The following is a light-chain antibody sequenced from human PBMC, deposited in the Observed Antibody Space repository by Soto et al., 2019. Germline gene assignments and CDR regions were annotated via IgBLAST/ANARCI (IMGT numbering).Light chain of an antibody. CDR1: QGMSSY. CDR2: VTS. Sequence: GDRVTLTCRASQGMSSYLAWYQQKPGKAPKLLIYVTSTLQTGVPSRFSGSGSGTEFTLTISSLQPDDFATYYCQHYNSYSEAFGQGTKVDIK. V-gene: IGKV1-9*01. J-gene: IGKJ1*01. CDR3: QHYNSYSEA.